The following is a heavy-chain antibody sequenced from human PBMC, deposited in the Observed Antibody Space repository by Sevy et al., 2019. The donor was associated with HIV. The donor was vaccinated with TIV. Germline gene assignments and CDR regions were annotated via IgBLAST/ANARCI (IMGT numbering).Heavy chain of an antibody. CDR2: IRLDGNDK. CDR3: ARDPGYSGYDWGALTYYFDY. CDR1: GFSFSNYG. V-gene: IGHV3-30*02. D-gene: IGHD5-12*01. Sequence: GGSLRLSCEAFGFSFSNYGMHWVRQAPGKGPEWVSSIRLDGNDKQYADSVKGRFTISRDNSKNTLNLQMNSLRAEDTAVYYCARDPGYSGYDWGALTYYFDYWGQEPWSPSPQ. J-gene: IGHJ4*01.